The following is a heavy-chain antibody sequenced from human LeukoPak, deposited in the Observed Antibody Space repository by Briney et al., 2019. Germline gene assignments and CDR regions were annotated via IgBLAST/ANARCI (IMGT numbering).Heavy chain of an antibody. Sequence: GGSLRLSCAASGFTFSSYAMSWVRQAPVKGLEWVASVSGSGDRTDYTDSVKGRFTISRDNFKNTLYLQMNSLRAEDTAVYYCAKGSYYDFWSGYHPAGFDPWGQGTLVTVSS. D-gene: IGHD3-3*01. V-gene: IGHV3-23*01. CDR1: GFTFSSYA. CDR3: AKGSYYDFWSGYHPAGFDP. J-gene: IGHJ5*02. CDR2: VSGSGDRT.